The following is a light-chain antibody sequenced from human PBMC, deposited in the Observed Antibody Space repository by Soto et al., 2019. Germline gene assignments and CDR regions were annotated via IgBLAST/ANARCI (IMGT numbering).Light chain of an antibody. CDR1: SSDVGSHDL. CDR2: YVS. V-gene: IGLV2-14*02. Sequence: QSVLTQPASVSGSPGQSIAISCTGTSSDVGSHDLVSWYQQQSGKVPKLIIYYVSSRPSGVSNRFSGSKSGNTASLTISGLQAEDEADYYCSSFTSTTTYVFGTGTKVTVL. CDR3: SSFTSTTTYV. J-gene: IGLJ1*01.